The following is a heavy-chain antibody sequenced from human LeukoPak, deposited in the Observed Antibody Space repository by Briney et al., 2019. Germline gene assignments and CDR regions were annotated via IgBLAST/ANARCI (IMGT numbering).Heavy chain of an antibody. Sequence: PSETLSLTCTVSGGSISSGSYYWSWIRQPPEKGLEWIGEINHSGSTNYNPSLKSRVTISVDTSKNQFPLKLSSVTAADTAVYYCARGNRGYMDVWGKGTTVTVSS. CDR2: INHSGST. CDR1: GGSISSGSYY. CDR3: ARGNRGYMDV. D-gene: IGHD3-10*01. J-gene: IGHJ6*03. V-gene: IGHV4-39*06.